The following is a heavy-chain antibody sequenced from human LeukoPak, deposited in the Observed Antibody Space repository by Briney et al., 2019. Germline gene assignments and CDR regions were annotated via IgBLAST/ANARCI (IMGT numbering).Heavy chain of an antibody. D-gene: IGHD3-10*01. CDR2: IYTSGST. CDR1: GGSISSYY. V-gene: IGHV4-4*07. CDR3: ARGSRGSGSYHYFDY. J-gene: IGHJ4*02. Sequence: SETLSLTCTVSGGSISSYYWSWIRQPAGKGLEWIGRIYTSGSTNYNPSLKSRVTMSVDTSKNQFSLKLSSVTAADTAVYYCARGSRGSGSYHYFDYWGQGTLVTVSS.